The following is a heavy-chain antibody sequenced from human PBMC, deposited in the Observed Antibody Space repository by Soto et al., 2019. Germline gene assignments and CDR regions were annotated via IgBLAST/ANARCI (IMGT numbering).Heavy chain of an antibody. CDR2: IYPGDSDT. CDR3: AASIFYYGMDV. Sequence: RGEALKISCKGSGYTFTNYWIGWGRQMPGKGLEWMGIIYPGDSDTKYNPSFQVQVTISADKSITTTYLQWSSLKASDTAIYYCAASIFYYGMDVWGQGTTVTVFS. CDR1: GYTFTNYW. V-gene: IGHV5-51*01. J-gene: IGHJ6*02.